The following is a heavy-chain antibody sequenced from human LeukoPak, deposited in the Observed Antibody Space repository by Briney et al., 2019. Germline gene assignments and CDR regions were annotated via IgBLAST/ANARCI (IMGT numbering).Heavy chain of an antibody. CDR1: GYTFTKYW. V-gene: IGHV5-51*01. J-gene: IGHJ6*03. CDR3: ARGKGDCSGGSCYSYYYYYYMDV. D-gene: IGHD2-15*01. CDR2: IYPGESDI. Sequence: GESLKISCQGSGYTFTKYWIGWVRQMPGKGLEWMGIIYPGESDIRYSPSFQGQVTISADKSISTAYLQWSSLKASDTAMYYCARGKGDCSGGSCYSYYYYYYMDVWGKGTTVTVSS.